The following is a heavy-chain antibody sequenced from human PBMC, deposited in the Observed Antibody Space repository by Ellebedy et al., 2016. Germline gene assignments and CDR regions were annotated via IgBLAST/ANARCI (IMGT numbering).Heavy chain of an antibody. CDR2: IYYSGST. D-gene: IGHD6-19*01. CDR3: ARADSSGWYPNLGY. J-gene: IGHJ4*02. V-gene: IGHV4-61*03. Sequence: SETLSLXFTVSGGSVSSGSYYWSWIRQPPGKGLEWIGYIYYSGSTSYNPSLKSRVTISVDTSKNHFSLKLSSVTAADTAVYYCARADSSGWYPNLGYWGQGTLVTVSS. CDR1: GGSVSSGSYY.